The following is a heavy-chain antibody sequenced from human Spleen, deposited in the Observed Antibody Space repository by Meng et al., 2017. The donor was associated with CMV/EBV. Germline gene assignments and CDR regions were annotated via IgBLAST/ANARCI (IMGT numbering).Heavy chain of an antibody. D-gene: IGHD2-2*01. Sequence: GGSLRLSCGASGFSFDDYTMHWVRRVPGKGLEWVSLISWNGDSAFYADSVKGRFTVSRDNAKNSLSLQMHSLRAEDTAIYYCARGRHCSSASCEGIYYYYGMDVWSQGTTVTVSS. CDR3: ARGRHCSSASCEGIYYYYGMDV. V-gene: IGHV3-43*01. J-gene: IGHJ6*02. CDR1: GFSFDDYT. CDR2: ISWNGDSA.